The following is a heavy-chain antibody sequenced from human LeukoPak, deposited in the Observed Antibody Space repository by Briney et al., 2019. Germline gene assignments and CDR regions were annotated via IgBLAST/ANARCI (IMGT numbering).Heavy chain of an antibody. V-gene: IGHV3-53*01. CDR1: GFTVSSNY. Sequence: GGSLRLSCAASGFTVSSNYMSWVRQAPGKGLEWVSVIYSGGSTYYADSVKGRFTISRDNSKNTLYLQMNSLRAEDTAVYYCAKGCSSTSCPSGNFDYWGQGTLVTVSS. CDR3: AKGCSSTSCPSGNFDY. J-gene: IGHJ4*02. D-gene: IGHD2-2*01. CDR2: IYSGGST.